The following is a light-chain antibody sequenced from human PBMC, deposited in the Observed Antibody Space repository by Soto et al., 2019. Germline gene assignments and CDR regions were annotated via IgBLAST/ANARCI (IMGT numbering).Light chain of an antibody. CDR2: GAS. J-gene: IGKJ4*01. Sequence: EIVMTQSPATLSVSPGERPTLSCRASQTINSNLAWYQLKPGQAPRLLIYGASTRATGVPPRFSGSGSGTDFTLTISSLQSEDFAVYYCQQYNSWPPLITFGGGTKVEIK. V-gene: IGKV3-15*01. CDR3: QQYNSWPPLIT. CDR1: QTINSN.